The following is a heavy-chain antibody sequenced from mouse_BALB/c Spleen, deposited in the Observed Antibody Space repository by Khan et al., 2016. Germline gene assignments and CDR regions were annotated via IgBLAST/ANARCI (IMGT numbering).Heavy chain of an antibody. CDR2: ILPGSGST. J-gene: IGHJ2*01. CDR3: ARTDRRGYFDY. CDR1: GYTFSSYW. Sequence: QVQLQQSGAELMKPGASVKISCKATGYTFSSYWIEWVKQRPGHGLEWIGEILPGSGSTNYNEKFRGKATFTADTSSNTAYMQLSSLTSEDSAVHYCARTDRRGYFDYRGHGTTLTVSS. V-gene: IGHV1-9*01.